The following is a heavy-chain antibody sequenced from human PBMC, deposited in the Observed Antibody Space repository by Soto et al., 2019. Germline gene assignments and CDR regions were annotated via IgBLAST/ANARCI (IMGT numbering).Heavy chain of an antibody. CDR1: GFTFSSYG. CDR2: ISYDGSYK. CDR3: AKWNGGFDY. J-gene: IGHJ4*02. V-gene: IGHV3-30*18. Sequence: QVQLVESGGGVVQPGRSLGRSCAASGFTFSSYGMHWVRQAPGKGLEWVAVISYDGSYKYYADSVKGRFTISRDNSKNTLYLQMNSLRAEDTAVYYCAKWNGGFDYWGQGTLVTVSS. D-gene: IGHD3-16*01.